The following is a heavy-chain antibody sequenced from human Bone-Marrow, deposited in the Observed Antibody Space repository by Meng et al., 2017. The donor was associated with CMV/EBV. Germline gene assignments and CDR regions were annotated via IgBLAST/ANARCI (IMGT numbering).Heavy chain of an antibody. Sequence: GESLKISCAASGFTFSSYAMSWVRQAPGKGLEWVSAISGSGGSTYYADSVKGRFTISRDNSKNPLYRQMNSLRAEDTAVYYGAKGGGGSGYAYWGQGTLVTVSS. CDR2: ISGSGGST. CDR1: GFTFSSYA. D-gene: IGHD3-3*01. CDR3: AKGGGGSGYAY. V-gene: IGHV3-23*01. J-gene: IGHJ4*02.